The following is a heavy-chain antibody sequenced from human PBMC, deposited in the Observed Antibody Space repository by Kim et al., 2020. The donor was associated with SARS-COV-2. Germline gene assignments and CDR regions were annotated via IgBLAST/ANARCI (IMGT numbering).Heavy chain of an antibody. CDR2: ISWNSGSI. D-gene: IGHD1-7*01. Sequence: GGSLRLSCAASGFTFDDYAMHWVRQAPGKGLEWVSGISWNSGSICYADSVKGRFTISRDNAKNSLYLQMNSLRAEDTALYYCAKDMEAGTTTQDPWGQGTLVTVSS. J-gene: IGHJ5*02. CDR1: GFTFDDYA. CDR3: AKDMEAGTTTQDP. V-gene: IGHV3-9*01.